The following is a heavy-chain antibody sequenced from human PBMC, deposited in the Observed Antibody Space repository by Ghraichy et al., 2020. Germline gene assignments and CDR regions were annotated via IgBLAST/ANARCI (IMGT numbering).Heavy chain of an antibody. J-gene: IGHJ4*02. Sequence: GESLRLSCAASGFTFSSYWMHWVRQAPGKGLVWVSRINSDGSSTSYADSVKGRFTISRDNAKNTLYLQMNSLRAEDTAVYYCARDGVVYGDYWARDMNDYWGQGTLVTVSS. CDR3: ARDGVVYGDYWARDMNDY. CDR2: INSDGSST. CDR1: GFTFSSYW. V-gene: IGHV3-74*01. D-gene: IGHD4-17*01.